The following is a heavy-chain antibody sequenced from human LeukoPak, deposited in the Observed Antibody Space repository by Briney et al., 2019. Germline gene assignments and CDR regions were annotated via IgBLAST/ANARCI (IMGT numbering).Heavy chain of an antibody. Sequence: ASVKVSCKASGYTFTNYGFTWVRLAPGQGLEWMGWISAYNGNTNYAQKFQGRVTMTRDTSISTAYMELSRLRSDDTAVYYCARDPSSWAFDYWGRGTLVTVSS. D-gene: IGHD6-13*01. J-gene: IGHJ4*02. CDR2: ISAYNGNT. V-gene: IGHV1-18*01. CDR3: ARDPSSWAFDY. CDR1: GYTFTNYG.